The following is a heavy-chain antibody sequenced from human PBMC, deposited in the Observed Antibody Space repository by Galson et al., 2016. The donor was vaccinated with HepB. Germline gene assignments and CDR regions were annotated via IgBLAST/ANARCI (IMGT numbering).Heavy chain of an antibody. V-gene: IGHV5-51*01. D-gene: IGHD1-1*01. J-gene: IGHJ6*02. Sequence: QSGAEVKKPGESLRISCSTSGYTFNNYWIAWVRQMPGKGLEWMGIIYPDDSEARYSPSFQGQVTLSVDKSISTAFLQWTSLKASDTAIYYCAREGVVQLPGRGTSTYFYFGMDVWGQGTTVTVSS. CDR3: AREGVVQLPGRGTSTYFYFGMDV. CDR1: GYTFNNYW. CDR2: IYPDDSEA.